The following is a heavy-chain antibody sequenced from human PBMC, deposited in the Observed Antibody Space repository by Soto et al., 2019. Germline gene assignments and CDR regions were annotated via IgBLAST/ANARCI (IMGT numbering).Heavy chain of an antibody. Sequence: PSETLSLTCTVSGGSISPYYWSWIRQPPEKGLEWIGYIYFRGSTNYNPSLKSRVTISVDTSKNQFSLKLSSVTAADTAVYYCASHMVRGVPFGYWGQGTLVAVSS. D-gene: IGHD3-10*01. CDR1: GGSISPYY. CDR3: ASHMVRGVPFGY. CDR2: IYFRGST. J-gene: IGHJ4*02. V-gene: IGHV4-59*08.